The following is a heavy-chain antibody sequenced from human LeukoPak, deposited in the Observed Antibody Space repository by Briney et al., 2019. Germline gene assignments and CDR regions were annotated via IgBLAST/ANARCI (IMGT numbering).Heavy chain of an antibody. CDR1: GYTFTGYF. CDR3: ARSERVKGTFDY. J-gene: IGHJ4*02. D-gene: IGHD1-1*01. Sequence: ASVKVSCKASGYTFTGYFMHWVRQAPGQRLGWMGWMNPNSGGTNHTPKFQGRVTITRDKSICTAYMELRRLRSDDSALYYCARSERVKGTFDYWGQGTLVTVSS. CDR2: MNPNSGGT. V-gene: IGHV1-2*02.